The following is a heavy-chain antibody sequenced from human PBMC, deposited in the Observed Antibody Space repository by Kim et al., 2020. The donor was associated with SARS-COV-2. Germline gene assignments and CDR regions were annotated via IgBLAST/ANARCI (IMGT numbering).Heavy chain of an antibody. CDR2: IRSKANSYAT. Sequence: GGSLRLSCAASGFTFSGSAMHWVRQASGKGLEWVGRIRSKANSYATAYAASVKGRFTISSNDSKNTAYLQMNSLKTEDTAVYYCTTPGYYDSSYADYDAFDIWGQGTMVTVSS. V-gene: IGHV3-73*01. CDR3: TTPGYYDSSYADYDAFDI. D-gene: IGHD3-22*01. CDR1: GFTFSGSA. J-gene: IGHJ3*02.